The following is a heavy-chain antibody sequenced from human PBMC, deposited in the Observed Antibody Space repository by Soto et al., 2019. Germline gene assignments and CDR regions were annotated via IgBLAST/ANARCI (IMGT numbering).Heavy chain of an antibody. CDR1: GFTFSSYW. V-gene: IGHV3-7*03. CDR3: ARDREGGYKQFDY. CDR2: VRQDGSQK. D-gene: IGHD5-12*01. Sequence: GGSLRLSCEASGFTFSSYWMSWVRQAPGKGLEWVANVRQDGSQKFLVDSVKGRFTISRDNSKNTLYLQMNSLRAEDTAVYYCARDREGGYKQFDYWGQGTLVTVSS. J-gene: IGHJ4*02.